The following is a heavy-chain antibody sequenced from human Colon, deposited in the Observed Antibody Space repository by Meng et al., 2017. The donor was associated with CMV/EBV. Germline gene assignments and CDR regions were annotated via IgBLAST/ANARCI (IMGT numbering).Heavy chain of an antibody. D-gene: IGHD1-26*01. CDR3: GGDSGSGYSDF. J-gene: IGHJ4*02. CDR1: GFTFGSYI. V-gene: IGHV3-49*04. CDR2: IRSKRLGETT. Sequence: GGSLSLSCTGSGFTFGSYIMAWVRQAPGKGLEWIGVIRSKRLGETTNYAASVKGRFTISRDDSQGIVYLQMNNLRSEDTGVYYCGGDSGSGYSDFWGQGTLVTVSS.